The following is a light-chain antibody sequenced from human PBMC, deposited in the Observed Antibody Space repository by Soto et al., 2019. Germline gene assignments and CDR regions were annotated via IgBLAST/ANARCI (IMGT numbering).Light chain of an antibody. J-gene: IGKJ1*01. V-gene: IGKV4-1*01. CDR2: WAS. CDR1: QSVVYSSNSKNY. CDR3: QQYYTIPRT. Sequence: DIVMTQSPDPLALSLGERATIHCRSRQSVVYSSNSKNYLAWYQQKQGQPPKVLIYWASTRESGVPDRFTGSGSGTDFTLTISSLKAEDVAVDVCQQYYTIPRTFGQGTKVDIK.